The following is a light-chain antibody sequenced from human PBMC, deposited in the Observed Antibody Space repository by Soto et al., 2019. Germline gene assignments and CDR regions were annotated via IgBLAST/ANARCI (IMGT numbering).Light chain of an antibody. Sequence: EIVLTQSPGTLSLSPGERATLSCRASQSISSSYLAWYQQKPGQAPRLLIYGASSRATGFPDRFSGSGSGTDFTLTISRLEPEDFAVYYCQQYDNSQTFGQGTKVDIK. V-gene: IGKV3-20*01. J-gene: IGKJ1*01. CDR1: QSISSSY. CDR3: QQYDNSQT. CDR2: GAS.